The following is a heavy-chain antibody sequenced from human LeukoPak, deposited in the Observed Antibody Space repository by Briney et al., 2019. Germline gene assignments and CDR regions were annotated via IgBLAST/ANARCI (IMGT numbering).Heavy chain of an antibody. CDR1: GGSFSGYY. D-gene: IGHD5-12*01. CDR2: INHSGST. Sequence: SETLSLTCAVYGGSFSGYYWSWIRQPPGKGLEWIGEINHSGSTNYNPSLKSRVTISVDTSKNQFSLKLSSVTAADTAVYYCARALGGFDQLFDFWGQGTLVTVSS. V-gene: IGHV4-34*01. J-gene: IGHJ4*02. CDR3: ARALGGFDQLFDF.